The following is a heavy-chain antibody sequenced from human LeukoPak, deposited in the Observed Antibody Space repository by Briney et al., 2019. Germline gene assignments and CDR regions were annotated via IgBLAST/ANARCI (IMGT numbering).Heavy chain of an antibody. D-gene: IGHD3-10*01. V-gene: IGHV3-74*01. CDR3: ARDTGT. CDR1: GFTFRSYW. CDR2: IDSGGSST. J-gene: IGHJ5*02. Sequence: GGSLRLSCAAPGFTFRSYWMYWVRQAPGKGLVGVSRIDSGGSSTIYADSVKGRFTISRDNAKNMLYLQMNSLRVEDTAVYYCARDTGTWGQGALVTVSS.